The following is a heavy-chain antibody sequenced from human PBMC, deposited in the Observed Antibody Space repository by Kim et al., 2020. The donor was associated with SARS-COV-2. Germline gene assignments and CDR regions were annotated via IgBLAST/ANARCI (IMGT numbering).Heavy chain of an antibody. Sequence: TNYNPSLKSRGTISVDTSKNQFSLKLSSVTAADTAVYYCARVGAHDAFDIWGQGTMVTVSS. CDR2: T. J-gene: IGHJ3*02. D-gene: IGHD1-26*01. V-gene: IGHV4-59*01. CDR3: ARVGAHDAFDI.